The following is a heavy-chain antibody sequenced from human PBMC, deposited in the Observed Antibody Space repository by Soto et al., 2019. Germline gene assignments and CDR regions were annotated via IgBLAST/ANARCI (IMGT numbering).Heavy chain of an antibody. CDR2: IYSDDGT. Sequence: PGGSLRLSCAASGFAVSGNYMSWVRQAPGKGLEWVSVIYSDDGTYYADSVKGRFTISRDNSKNTVLLQMYTLRAEDTAVYYCVGHGGGYPSGSFNTWGRGTMVTVSS. CDR1: GFAVSGNY. V-gene: IGHV3-53*01. CDR3: VGHGGGYPSGSFNT. D-gene: IGHD1-26*01. J-gene: IGHJ3*02.